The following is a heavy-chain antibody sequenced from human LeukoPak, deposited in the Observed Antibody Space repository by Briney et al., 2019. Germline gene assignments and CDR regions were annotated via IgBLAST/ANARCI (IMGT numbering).Heavy chain of an antibody. CDR1: GGSISSSSYY. Sequence: SEALSLTCTVSGGSISSSSYYWGWIRQPPGKGLEWIGSIYYSGSTYYNPSLKSRVTISVDTSKNQFSLKVSSVTAADTAVYYCARFDYGDYYFDYWDQGTLVTVSS. D-gene: IGHD4-17*01. J-gene: IGHJ4*02. CDR3: ARFDYGDYYFDY. CDR2: IYYSGST. V-gene: IGHV4-39*01.